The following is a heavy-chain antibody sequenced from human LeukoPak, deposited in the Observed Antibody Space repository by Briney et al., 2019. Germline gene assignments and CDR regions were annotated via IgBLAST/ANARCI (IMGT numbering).Heavy chain of an antibody. CDR1: GGSFSGYY. Sequence: SETLSLTCAVYGGSFSGYYWSWIRQPPGKGLEWIGEINHSGSTNYNPSLKSRVTISVDTSKNQFSLKLSSVTAADTAVYYCAPRPYIVATPFDYWGQGTLVTVSS. V-gene: IGHV4-34*01. CDR2: INHSGST. CDR3: APRPYIVATPFDY. J-gene: IGHJ4*02. D-gene: IGHD5-12*01.